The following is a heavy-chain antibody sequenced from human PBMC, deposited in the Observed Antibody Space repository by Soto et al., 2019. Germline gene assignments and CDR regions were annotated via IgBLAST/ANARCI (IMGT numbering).Heavy chain of an antibody. Sequence: AASVKVSCKASGYPFTTYHLHWVRQAPGQGLEWMGIVYVTGTGTRSAQKFQGRLTMTRDRSTSTAYMELSSLRSEDTAVYYCARPEGYGSGSYYFDSWGQGTLVTVSS. CDR1: GYPFTTYH. V-gene: IGHV1-46*01. CDR3: ARPEGYGSGSYYFDS. D-gene: IGHD3-10*01. J-gene: IGHJ4*02. CDR2: VYVTGTGT.